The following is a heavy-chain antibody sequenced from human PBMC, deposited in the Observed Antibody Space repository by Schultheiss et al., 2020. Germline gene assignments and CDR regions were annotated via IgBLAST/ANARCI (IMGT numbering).Heavy chain of an antibody. CDR2: INPNSGGT. CDR1: GYTFTGYY. D-gene: IGHD3-16*01. J-gene: IGHJ4*02. Sequence: ASVKVSCKASGYTFTGYYMHWVRQAPGQGLEWMGRINPNSGGTNYAQKFQGRVTMTRDTSISTAYMELSRLRSDDTAVYYCARVSHPLGAIDYCGQGTLVNVSS. V-gene: IGHV1-2*06. CDR3: ARVSHPLGAIDY.